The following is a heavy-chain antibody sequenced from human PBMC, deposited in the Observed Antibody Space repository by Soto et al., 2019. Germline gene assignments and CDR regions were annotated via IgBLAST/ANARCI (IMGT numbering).Heavy chain of an antibody. CDR2: IYSGGST. CDR3: ARADMVRGVSY. Sequence: EVQLVESGGGLVQPGGSLRLSCAVSGFTVSNNYMSWVHQAPGKGLEWVSVIYSGGSTYYADSVKGRFTISRDNSKNTLYLQMNSLRAEDTAVYYCARADMVRGVSYWGQGTLVTVSS. CDR1: GFTVSNNY. D-gene: IGHD3-10*01. J-gene: IGHJ4*02. V-gene: IGHV3-66*01.